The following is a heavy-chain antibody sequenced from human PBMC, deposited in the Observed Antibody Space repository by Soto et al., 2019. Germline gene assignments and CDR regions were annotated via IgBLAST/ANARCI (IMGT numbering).Heavy chain of an antibody. CDR1: GDSISSYY. Sequence: PSETLSLTCTVSGDSISSYYWSWVRQPPGKALEWIGYMHYTGITSYNPSLTSPGTISVDTSKNQSSLKLGSVTAADTAVYYCVKGARLYDSWGQGILVTVSS. CDR3: VKGARLYDS. V-gene: IGHV4-59*01. D-gene: IGHD2-2*02. J-gene: IGHJ5*01. CDR2: MHYTGIT.